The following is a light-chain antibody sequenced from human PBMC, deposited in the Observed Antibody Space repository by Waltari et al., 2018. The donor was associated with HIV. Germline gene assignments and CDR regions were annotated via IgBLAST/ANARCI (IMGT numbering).Light chain of an antibody. J-gene: IGLJ2*01. CDR1: RSDFWSYNL. V-gene: IGLV2-23*02. CDR3: CSYAGTSTVV. Sequence: QSALTQPASVSGSPGQSVTMSCPGTRSDFWSYNLVSWYQQHPGKAPKLMIYEVSKRPSGVSNRFSGSKSGNTASLTISGLQAEDEADYYCCSYAGTSTVVFGGGTKLTVL. CDR2: EVS.